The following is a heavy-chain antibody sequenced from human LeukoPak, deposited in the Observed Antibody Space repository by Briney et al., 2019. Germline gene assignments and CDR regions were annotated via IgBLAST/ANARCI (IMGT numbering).Heavy chain of an antibody. CDR3: AREYPTHYDSSDLDY. Sequence: SETLSLTCTVSGGSISSYYWSWIRQPAGKGLEWIGRIYTSGSTNYNPSLKSRVTMSVDTSKNQFSLKLSSVTAADTAVYYCAREYPTHYDSSDLDYWGQGTLVTVSS. D-gene: IGHD3-22*01. CDR1: GGSISSYY. CDR2: IYTSGST. V-gene: IGHV4-4*07. J-gene: IGHJ4*02.